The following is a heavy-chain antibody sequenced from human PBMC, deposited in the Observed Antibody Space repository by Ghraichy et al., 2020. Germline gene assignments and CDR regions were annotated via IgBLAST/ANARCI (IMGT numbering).Heavy chain of an antibody. CDR3: AGKQTGLDY. D-gene: IGHD6-13*01. CDR1: EFSVGDNY. Sequence: GGSLRLSCAASEFSVGDNYMTWVRQAAGKGLEWVSHLYGDGTTAYADSVKGRFAISRDNSKNMLFLHMNGLRVEDTAVYYCAGKQTGLDYWGQGILATVSS. V-gene: IGHV3-53*01. CDR2: LYGDGTT. J-gene: IGHJ4*02.